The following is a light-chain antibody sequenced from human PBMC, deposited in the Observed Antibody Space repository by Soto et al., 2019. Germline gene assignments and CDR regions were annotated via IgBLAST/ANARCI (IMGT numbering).Light chain of an antibody. CDR3: QQTYSTPGP. V-gene: IGKV1-39*01. J-gene: IGKJ1*01. CDR1: QSVSSY. CDR2: AAS. Sequence: DIQMTQSPSSLSASVGDRVTITCRASQSVSSYLNWYQQKPGKAPKLLIYAASSLQSGVPSRFSGSGSGTDFTLTISSLQPEDFATYYCQQTYSTPGPFGQGTKADIK.